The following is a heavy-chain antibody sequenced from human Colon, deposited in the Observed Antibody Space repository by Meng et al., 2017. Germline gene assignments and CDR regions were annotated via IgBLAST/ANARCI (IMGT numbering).Heavy chain of an antibody. CDR2: VYYTGNT. CDR3: ARVNGDFDEAWFDP. J-gene: IGHJ5*02. Sequence: HVLLQWSGPGLARPSETFSFTCTVSGGSVSSGDYSWSWIRQPPWKGLEWLGYVYYTGNTNYNPFHKNRVIFSLDTSNNQFSLKLTSMTAADAAIYCCARVNGDFDEAWFDPWGQGTLVTVSS. D-gene: IGHD2-21*02. CDR1: GGSVSSGDYS. V-gene: IGHV4-61*08.